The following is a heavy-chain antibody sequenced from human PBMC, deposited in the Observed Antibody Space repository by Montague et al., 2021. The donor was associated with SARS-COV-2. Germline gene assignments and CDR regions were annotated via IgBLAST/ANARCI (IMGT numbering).Heavy chain of an antibody. CDR1: GDSVPSNIAT. D-gene: IGHD2-21*02. CDR3: ARAYCGGDCYFYWYFDL. J-gene: IGHJ2*01. V-gene: IGHV6-1*01. Sequence: CAISGDSVPSNIATWNWIRQSPSRGLEWLGRTYYRSKWYNDYAVSVKSRVIINPDTSNNRISLQLNSVTPEDTAAYYCARAYCGGDCYFYWYFDLWGRGTLVTVSS. CDR2: TYYRSKWYN.